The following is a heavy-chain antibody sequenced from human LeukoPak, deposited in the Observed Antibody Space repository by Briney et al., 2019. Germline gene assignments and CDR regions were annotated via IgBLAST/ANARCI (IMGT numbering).Heavy chain of an antibody. D-gene: IGHD4-17*01. CDR2: IYYTGTT. Sequence: PSETLSLTCTVSGGSISNCHWSWIRQPPGKGLEWIGYIYYTGTTKYNPSLESRVTISVDTSKKQFSLRLSSVTAADAAVYNCTRGTVTINYFDHWGQGTLVTVSS. CDR3: TRGTVTINYFDH. V-gene: IGHV4-59*01. J-gene: IGHJ4*02. CDR1: GGSISNCH.